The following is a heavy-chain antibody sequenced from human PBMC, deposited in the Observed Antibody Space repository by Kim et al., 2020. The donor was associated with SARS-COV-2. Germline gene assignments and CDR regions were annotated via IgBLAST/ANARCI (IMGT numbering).Heavy chain of an antibody. CDR1: GFTFSSYD. Sequence: GGSLRLSCAASGFTFSSYDMHWVRQATGKGLEWVSAIGTAGDTYYPGSVKGRFTISRENAKNSLYLQMNSLRAGDTAVYYCARGSLGFFGSIAAAIPHYGMDVWGQGTTVTVSS. J-gene: IGHJ6*02. V-gene: IGHV3-13*01. CDR2: IGTAGDT. D-gene: IGHD6-25*01. CDR3: ARGSLGFFGSIAAAIPHYGMDV.